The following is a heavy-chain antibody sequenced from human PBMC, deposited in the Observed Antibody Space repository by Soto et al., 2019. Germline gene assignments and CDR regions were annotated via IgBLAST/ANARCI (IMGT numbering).Heavy chain of an antibody. CDR1: GDSISTGGFY. CDR3: ARKNDFSNGSFYYPALDV. V-gene: IGHV4-31*03. J-gene: IGHJ6*02. D-gene: IGHD3-3*01. CDR2: IYRSGNA. Sequence: NPSETLSLTCTVSGDSISTGGFYWSWIRQRPGKGLEWMGYIYRSGNAYYNPSLEARLTISVDTSKNQFSLKVSSVTAADTAVYYCARKNDFSNGSFYYPALDVWGQGTTVTVSS.